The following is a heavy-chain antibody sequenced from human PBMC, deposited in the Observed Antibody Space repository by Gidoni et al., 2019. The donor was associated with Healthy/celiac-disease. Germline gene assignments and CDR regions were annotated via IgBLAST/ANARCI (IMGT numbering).Heavy chain of an antibody. D-gene: IGHD2-15*01. CDR3: ARGCSGGSCYPDAFDI. CDR1: GFPFSSYD. Sequence: EVQLVESGGGLVQPGGSLRLSCAASGFPFSSYDSHWGRQATGKGLEWVSAIGTAGDTYYPGSVKGRFTISRENAKNSLYLQMNSLIAGDTAVYYCARGCSGGSCYPDAFDIWGQGTMVTVSS. CDR2: IGTAGDT. V-gene: IGHV3-13*01. J-gene: IGHJ3*02.